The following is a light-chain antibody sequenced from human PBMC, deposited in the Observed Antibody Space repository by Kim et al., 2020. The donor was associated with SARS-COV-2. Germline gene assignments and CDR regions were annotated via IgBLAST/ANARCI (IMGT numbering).Light chain of an antibody. Sequence: GQRVTNSCFGGGSNIARNVVNWYQQFPGTAPKLLIYATDQRSSGVPDRFSGSRSGTSASLDISGLQSDDEADYYCGTWDDSLNEWVFGGGTQLTVL. J-gene: IGLJ3*02. V-gene: IGLV1-44*01. CDR2: ATD. CDR1: GSNIARNV. CDR3: GTWDDSLNEWV.